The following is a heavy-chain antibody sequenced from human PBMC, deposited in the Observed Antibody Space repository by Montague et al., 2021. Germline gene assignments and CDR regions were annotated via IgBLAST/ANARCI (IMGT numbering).Heavy chain of an antibody. CDR2: INGNSINI. D-gene: IGHD3-3*01. CDR3: VKDTRDYYPDF. V-gene: IGHV3-9*01. Sequence: LRLSCAASGFLFNNYVMNWVRQAPGKGLEWVSGINGNSINIDYADSVKGRFTISRDNAKNSLYLQMNSLRAEDTAFYYCVKDTRDYYPDFWGQGILVTVSS. J-gene: IGHJ4*02. CDR1: GFLFNNYV.